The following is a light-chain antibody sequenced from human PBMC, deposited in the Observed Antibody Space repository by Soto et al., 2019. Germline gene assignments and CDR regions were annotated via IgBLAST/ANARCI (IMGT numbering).Light chain of an antibody. CDR2: VNSDGSH. Sequence: QPVLTQSPSASASLGASVKLTCTLSSRHNTNAIAWHQQQPKKGPRFLMKVNSDGSHFKGDGMPDRFSGSSSGAERYLTISSLQSEDEADYYCQAWATGIHIFGGGTKVTVL. CDR3: QAWATGIHI. J-gene: IGLJ2*01. V-gene: IGLV4-69*01. CDR1: SRHNTNA.